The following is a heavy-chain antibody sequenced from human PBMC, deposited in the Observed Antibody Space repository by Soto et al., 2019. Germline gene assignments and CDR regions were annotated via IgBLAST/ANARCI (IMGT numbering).Heavy chain of an antibody. J-gene: IGHJ4*02. Sequence: ASVKVSCKASGYTFTGYYMHWVRQAPGQGLEWMGWINPNSGGTNYAQKFQGWVTMTRDTSISTAYMELSRLRSDDTAVYYCARPASGYDNTFDYWGQGTLVTVSS. D-gene: IGHD5-12*01. CDR2: INPNSGGT. CDR1: GYTFTGYY. V-gene: IGHV1-2*04. CDR3: ARPASGYDNTFDY.